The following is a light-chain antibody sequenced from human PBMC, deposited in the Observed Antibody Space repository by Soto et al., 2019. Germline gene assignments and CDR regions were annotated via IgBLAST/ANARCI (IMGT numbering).Light chain of an antibody. CDR1: SSNIGAGYD. CDR2: GNS. V-gene: IGLV1-40*01. J-gene: IGLJ1*01. Sequence: QSVLTQPPSVSGAPGQRVTISCTGSSSNIGAGYDVHWYQQLPGTAPKLLIYGNSNRPSGVPDRFSGSKSGNSASLAITGLQAEDESDYYCQSYDSSLSVGVFGTGTKLTVL. CDR3: QSYDSSLSVGV.